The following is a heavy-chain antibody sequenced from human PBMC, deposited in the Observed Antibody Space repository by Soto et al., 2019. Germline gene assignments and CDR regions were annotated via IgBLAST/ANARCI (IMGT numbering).Heavy chain of an antibody. CDR2: ISYDGSNK. V-gene: IGHV3-30-3*01. Sequence: GGSLRLSCAASGFTFSSYAMHWVRQAPGKGLEWVAVISYDGSNKYYADSVKGRFTISRDNSKNTLYLQMNSLRAEDTAVYYCARRYGYYGDYVYYYYGMDVWGQGTTVTVSS. CDR3: ARRYGYYGDYVYYYYGMDV. CDR1: GFTFSSYA. D-gene: IGHD4-17*01. J-gene: IGHJ6*02.